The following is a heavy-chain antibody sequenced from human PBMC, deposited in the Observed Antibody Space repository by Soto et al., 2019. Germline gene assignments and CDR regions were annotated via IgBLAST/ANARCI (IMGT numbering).Heavy chain of an antibody. CDR1: EFTFSSYA. J-gene: IGHJ4*02. CDR2: ISGSGGRT. Sequence: GGSLRLSCAASEFTFSSYAMSWVRQAPGKGLEWVSTISGSGGRTYYADSAKGRFTISRDNSRNTLHLQMNSLRVEDTALYYCAKTLLSTSWYGLHDYVSPGTLVTVSS. V-gene: IGHV3-23*01. CDR3: AKTLLSTSWYGLHDY. D-gene: IGHD6-13*01.